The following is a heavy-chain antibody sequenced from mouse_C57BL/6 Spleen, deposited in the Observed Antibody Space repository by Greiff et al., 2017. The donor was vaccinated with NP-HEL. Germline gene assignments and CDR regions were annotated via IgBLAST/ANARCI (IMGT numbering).Heavy chain of an antibody. CDR2: IWSGGSP. CDR3: ARKDWGRGFAY. V-gene: IGHV2-2*01. Sequence: QVQLKESGPGLVQPSQRLSITCTVPGFSLTSSGVHWVRQAPGKGLEWLGVIWSGGSPDYNAAFISRLSISKDNSKSQVFFKMNSLQADDTSIYYCARKDWGRGFAYWGQGTLVTVSA. J-gene: IGHJ3*01. D-gene: IGHD4-1*01. CDR1: GFSLTSSG.